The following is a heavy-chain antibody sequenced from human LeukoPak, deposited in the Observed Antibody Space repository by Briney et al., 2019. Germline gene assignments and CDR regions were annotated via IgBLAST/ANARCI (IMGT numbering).Heavy chain of an antibody. J-gene: IGHJ4*02. V-gene: IGHV3-30*18. D-gene: IGHD2-21*02. Sequence: GGSLRLSCAASGFTSSNYAMSWVRQAPGKGLEWVAVISYDGSNKYYADSVKGRFTISRDNSKNTLYLQMNSLRAEDTAVYYCAKVMVVTAILDYWGQGTLVTVSS. CDR3: AKVMVVTAILDY. CDR1: GFTSSNYA. CDR2: ISYDGSNK.